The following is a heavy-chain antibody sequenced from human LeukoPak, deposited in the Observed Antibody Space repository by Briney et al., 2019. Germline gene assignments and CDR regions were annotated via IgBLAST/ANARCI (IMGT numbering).Heavy chain of an antibody. J-gene: IGHJ4*02. V-gene: IGHV4-39*01. CDR3: ARIAAAGTAVGLDY. CDR2: IYYSGST. CDR1: GGSISSYY. Sequence: SETLSLTCTVSGGSISSYYWGWIRQPPGKGLEWIGSIYYSGSTYYNPSLKSRVTISVDTSKNQFSLKLSSVTAADTAVYYCARIAAAGTAVGLDYWGQGTLVTVSS. D-gene: IGHD6-13*01.